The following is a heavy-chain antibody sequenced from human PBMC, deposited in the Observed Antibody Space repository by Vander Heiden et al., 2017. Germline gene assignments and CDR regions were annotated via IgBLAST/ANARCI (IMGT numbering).Heavy chain of an antibody. CDR3: AKDINWIPQALDY. J-gene: IGHJ4*02. V-gene: IGHV3-23*01. Sequence: EVQLLESGGGLVQPGGSLRLSCAASGFTFSSYARGWVRQAPGKGLEWVSAISGSGGSTYYADSVKGRFTISRDNSKNTLYLQMNSLRAEDTAVYYCAKDINWIPQALDYWGQGTLVTVSS. D-gene: IGHD1-20*01. CDR1: GFTFSSYA. CDR2: ISGSGGST.